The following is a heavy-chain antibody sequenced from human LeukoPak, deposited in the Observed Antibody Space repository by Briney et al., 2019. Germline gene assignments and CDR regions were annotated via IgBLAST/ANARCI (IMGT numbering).Heavy chain of an antibody. D-gene: IGHD3-22*01. Sequence: SVKVSCKASGGTFSSYAISWVRHAPGQGIEWMGWIIPIFGTANYAQKFQGRVTITADESTSTAYMELSSLRSEDTAVYYCARYYDSSGYSSTYFDYWGQGTLVTVSS. J-gene: IGHJ4*02. CDR1: GGTFSSYA. V-gene: IGHV1-69*13. CDR3: ARYYDSSGYSSTYFDY. CDR2: IIPIFGTA.